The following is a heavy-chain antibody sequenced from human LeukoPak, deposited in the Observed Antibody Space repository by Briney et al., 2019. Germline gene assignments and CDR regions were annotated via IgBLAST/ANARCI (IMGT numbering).Heavy chain of an antibody. CDR1: GFTFSTYW. V-gene: IGHV3-7*01. J-gene: IGHJ4*02. CDR3: ARPQPPYSSSWFPPFDY. Sequence: GGSLRLSCAASGFTFSTYWMSWVRQAPGKGLEWVAHIKQDGSEKYYVDSVKGRFTISRDNAKNSLYLQMNSLRAEDTAVYYCARPQPPYSSSWFPPFDYWGQGTLVTVSS. CDR2: IKQDGSEK. D-gene: IGHD6-13*01.